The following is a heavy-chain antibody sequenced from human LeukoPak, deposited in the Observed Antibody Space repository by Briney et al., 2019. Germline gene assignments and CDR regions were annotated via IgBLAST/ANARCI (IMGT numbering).Heavy chain of an antibody. Sequence: GGSLRLSCAASGFTFSSYSMNWVRQAPGKGREWVSSISSGSVYIYYADSVKGRFTISRDNAKNSLYLLMNSLRAEDTAVYYCARETQLFGVLTSYYFDYWGQGTLVTVSS. CDR2: ISSGSVYI. CDR3: ARETQLFGVLTSYYFDY. V-gene: IGHV3-21*01. CDR1: GFTFSSYS. J-gene: IGHJ4*02. D-gene: IGHD3-3*01.